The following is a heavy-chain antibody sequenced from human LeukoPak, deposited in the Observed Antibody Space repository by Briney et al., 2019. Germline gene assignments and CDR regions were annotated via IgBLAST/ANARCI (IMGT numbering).Heavy chain of an antibody. V-gene: IGHV3-11*04. Sequence: GGSLRLSCAASGFTFSDYYMSWIRQAPGKGLEWVSYIGSSGSTIYYADSVRGRFTIPRDNAKNSLYLQMNSLRAEDTAVYYCARGTATYYYDSSGYSPTFDYWGQGTLVTVSS. J-gene: IGHJ4*02. CDR3: ARGTATYYYDSSGYSPTFDY. D-gene: IGHD3-22*01. CDR2: IGSSGSTI. CDR1: GFTFSDYY.